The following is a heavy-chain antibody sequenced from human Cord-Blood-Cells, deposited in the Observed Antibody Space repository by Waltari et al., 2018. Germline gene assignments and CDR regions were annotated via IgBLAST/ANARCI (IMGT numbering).Heavy chain of an antibody. CDR3: ARGQTGDRGGYYFDY. V-gene: IGHV4-34*01. CDR2: INHSGST. CDR1: GGSFSGYY. Sequence: QVQLQQWGAGLLKPSETLSLTCAVYGGSFSGYYWSWIRQPPGKGLEWTGEINHSGSTNYNPSLTSRVTISVDTSKNQFSLKLSSVTAADTAVYYCARGQTGDRGGYYFDYWGQGTLVTVSS. J-gene: IGHJ4*02. D-gene: IGHD7-27*01.